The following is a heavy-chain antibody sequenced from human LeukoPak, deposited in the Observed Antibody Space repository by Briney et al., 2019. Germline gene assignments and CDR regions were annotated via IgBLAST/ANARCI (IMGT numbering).Heavy chain of an antibody. J-gene: IGHJ4*02. V-gene: IGHV3-23*01. CDR1: VYTFSSFA. CDR2: VSDSDEIT. CDR3: AKARSLGVTAAINY. Sequence: GGSLRLSCAASVYTFSSFAVSCVRQSPGEGVECVSRVSDSDEITYYADSVKGRFTISRDNSKNTLFLQMDTLRAEDTAVYYCAKARSLGVTAAINYWGQGTLVTVSS. D-gene: IGHD2-2*02.